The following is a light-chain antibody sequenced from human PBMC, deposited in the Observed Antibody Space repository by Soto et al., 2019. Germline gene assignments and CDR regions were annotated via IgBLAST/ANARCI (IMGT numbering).Light chain of an antibody. CDR1: SSDVGSYNL. V-gene: IGLV2-23*02. CDR2: DVS. CDR3: CSYADNSRV. J-gene: IGLJ3*02. Sequence: QSALTQPASVSGSPGQSITISCTGTSSDVGSYNLVSWYQQHPGKAPKLIIYDVSKRPSGVSNRSSGSKSGNTASLTISGLQAEDEADYYCCSYADNSRVFGGGTKVTVL.